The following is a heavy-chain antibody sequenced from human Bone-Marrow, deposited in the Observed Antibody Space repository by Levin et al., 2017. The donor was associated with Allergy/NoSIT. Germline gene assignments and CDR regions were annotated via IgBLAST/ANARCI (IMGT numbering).Heavy chain of an antibody. CDR2: MNPNSGNT. CDR1: GYTFTSYD. V-gene: IGHV1-8*01. D-gene: IGHD3-3*01. CDR3: ASEGITIFGEYGMDV. J-gene: IGHJ6*02. Sequence: ASVKVSCKASGYTFTSYDINWVRQATGQGLEWMGWMNPNSGNTGYAQKFQGRVTMTRNTSISTAYMELSSLRSEDTAVYYCASEGITIFGEYGMDVWGQGTTVTVSS.